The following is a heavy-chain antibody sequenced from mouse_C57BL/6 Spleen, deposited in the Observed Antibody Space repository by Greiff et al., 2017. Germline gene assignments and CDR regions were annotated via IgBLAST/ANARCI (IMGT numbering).Heavy chain of an antibody. CDR2: IFPGSGST. CDR1: GYTFTDYY. CDR3: ARSNGNYPGYFDY. J-gene: IGHJ2*01. V-gene: IGHV1-75*01. D-gene: IGHD2-1*01. Sequence: VQLQQSGPVLVKPGASVKMSCKASGYTFTDYYMNWVKQRPGQGLEWIGWIFPGSGSTYYNEKFKGKATLTVDKSSSTAYMLLSSLTSEDSAVYVCARSNGNYPGYFDYWGQGTTLTVSS.